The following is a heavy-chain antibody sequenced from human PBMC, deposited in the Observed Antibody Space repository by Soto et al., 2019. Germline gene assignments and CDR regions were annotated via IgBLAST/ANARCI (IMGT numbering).Heavy chain of an antibody. CDR3: ARDDLWFGELLEPYYYYGMYV. D-gene: IGHD3-10*01. CDR1: GGSFSGYY. V-gene: IGHV4-34*01. Sequence: SETLSLTCAVYGGSFSGYYWSWIRQPPGKGLEWIGEINHSGSTNYNPSLKSRVTISVDTSKNQFSLKLSSVTAADTAVYYCARDDLWFGELLEPYYYYGMYVWGQGTTVTVCS. J-gene: IGHJ6*02. CDR2: INHSGST.